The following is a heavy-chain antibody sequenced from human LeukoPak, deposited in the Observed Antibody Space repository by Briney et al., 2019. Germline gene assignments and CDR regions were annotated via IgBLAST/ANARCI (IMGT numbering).Heavy chain of an antibody. J-gene: IGHJ4*02. CDR3: AHSSNYYDSSGYYPFNY. CDR1: GFSLSTSGVG. Sequence: ESGPTLVNPTQTLTLTCTFSGFSLSTSGVGVGWIRQPPGKALEWLALIYWDDDKRYSPSLKSRLTITKDTSKNQVVLTMTNMDPVDTATYYCAHSSNYYDSSGYYPFNYWGQGTLVTVSS. D-gene: IGHD3-22*01. CDR2: IYWDDDK. V-gene: IGHV2-5*02.